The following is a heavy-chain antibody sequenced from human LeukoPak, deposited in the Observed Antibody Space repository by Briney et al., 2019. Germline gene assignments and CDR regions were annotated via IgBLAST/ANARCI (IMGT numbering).Heavy chain of an antibody. V-gene: IGHV4-34*01. CDR3: ARDGGRYSGSYNWFDP. CDR1: GGSFSGYY. Sequence: SETLSLTCAVYGGSFSGYYWSWIRQPPGKGLEWIGEINHSGSTNYNPSLKSRVTISVDTSKNQFSLKLSSVTAADTAVYYCARDGGRYSGSYNWFDPWGQGTLVTVSS. J-gene: IGHJ5*02. CDR2: INHSGST. D-gene: IGHD1-26*01.